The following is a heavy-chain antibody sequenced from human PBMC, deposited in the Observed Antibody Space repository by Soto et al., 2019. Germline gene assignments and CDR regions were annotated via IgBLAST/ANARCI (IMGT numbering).Heavy chain of an antibody. CDR2: ISSSSYTM. Sequence: GGSLRLSCAASGFSFSSYSMNWVRQAPGKGLEWVSYISSSSYTMIYADSVKGRFTISRDNAKNSLYLQMNSLRAEDTAVYYCAKGGRQWLVTSDFNYWGQGA. CDR3: AKGGRQWLVTSDFNY. D-gene: IGHD6-19*01. J-gene: IGHJ4*02. CDR1: GFSFSSYS. V-gene: IGHV3-48*01.